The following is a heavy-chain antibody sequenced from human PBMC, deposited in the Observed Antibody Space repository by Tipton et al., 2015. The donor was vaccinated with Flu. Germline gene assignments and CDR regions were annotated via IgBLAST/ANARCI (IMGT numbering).Heavy chain of an antibody. V-gene: IGHV4-39*01. Sequence: TLSLTCHVSGGSISSDTYYWGWIRQPPGKGLEWIASIYYSGSPYYNPSLKSRVTVSVDTSNNHFSLKLNSVTAADTAVYYCARHNPPVDFTWFGERFRPMTWFDPWGQGTLVTVSS. J-gene: IGHJ5*02. D-gene: IGHD3-10*01. CDR2: IYYSGSP. CDR3: ARHNPPVDFTWFGERFRPMTWFDP. CDR1: GGSISSDTYY.